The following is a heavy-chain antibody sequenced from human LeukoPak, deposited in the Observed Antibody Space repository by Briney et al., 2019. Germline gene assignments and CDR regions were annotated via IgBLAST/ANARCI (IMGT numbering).Heavy chain of an antibody. V-gene: IGHV4-38-2*01. J-gene: IGHJ6*04. CDR3: ARRFLLDV. Sequence: SETLSLTCAVCGYSICSGYYWGWIRQPPGKGLEWIGSIYHSGSTYYNPSLKSRVTISVDTSKNQFSLKLSSVTAADTAVYYCARRFLLDVWGKGTTVTVSS. CDR2: IYHSGST. CDR1: GYSICSGYY.